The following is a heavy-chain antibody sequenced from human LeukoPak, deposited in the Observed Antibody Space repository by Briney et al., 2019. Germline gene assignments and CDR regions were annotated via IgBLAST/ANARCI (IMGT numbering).Heavy chain of an antibody. Sequence: WGSLRLSCVASGFTFSNYGMHWVRQAPGKGLEWVAVISYDGNNKYYADSVKGRFTLSRDNSKNTLYLQMNSLRAEDTAVYYCAKAYASSANDGMDVWGKGTTVTVSS. J-gene: IGHJ6*04. V-gene: IGHV3-30*18. CDR1: GFTFSNYG. CDR3: AKAYASSANDGMDV. D-gene: IGHD3-10*01. CDR2: ISYDGNNK.